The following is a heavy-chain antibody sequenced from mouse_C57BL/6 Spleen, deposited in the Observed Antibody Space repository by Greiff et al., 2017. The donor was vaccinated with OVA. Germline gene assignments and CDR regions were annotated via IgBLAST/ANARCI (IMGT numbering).Heavy chain of an antibody. CDR1: GYAFSSSW. CDR2: IYPGDGDT. CDR3: ARRGEDAMDY. J-gene: IGHJ4*01. Sequence: VQRVESGPELVKPGASVKISCKASGYAFSSSWMNWVKQRPGKGLEWIGRIYPGDGDTNYNGKFKGKATLTADKSSSTAYMQLSSLTSADSAVYFCARRGEDAMDYWGQGTSVTVSS. V-gene: IGHV1-82*01.